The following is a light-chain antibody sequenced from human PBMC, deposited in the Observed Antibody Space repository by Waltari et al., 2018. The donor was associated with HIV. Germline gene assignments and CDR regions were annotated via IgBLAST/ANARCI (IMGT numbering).Light chain of an antibody. J-gene: IGKJ2*03. Sequence: AIRMTQSPSSISASTGDRVNITCRASQGISTYLAWYQQKPGKAPKLLIYSASTLQSGVPSRFSVTGSGTDFTLTISCLQSEDFATYYCQQYYSHPPLYSFGQGTELGIK. CDR2: SAS. CDR3: QQYYSHPPLYS. CDR1: QGISTY. V-gene: IGKV1-8*01.